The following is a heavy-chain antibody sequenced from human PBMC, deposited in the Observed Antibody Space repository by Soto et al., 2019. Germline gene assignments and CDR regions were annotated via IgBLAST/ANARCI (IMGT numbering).Heavy chain of an antibody. J-gene: IGHJ4*02. CDR2: IWYDGTNK. CDR3: ATDGPRIAVAGTYPDH. CDR1: GFTFSTYG. V-gene: IGHV3-33*01. Sequence: GGVLRGSCAASGFTFSTYGMHGVRQARGKGLEWLAIIWYDGTNKFYADSVKGRFTVSSDNYKNTLYLQMNGLRAEDTAVYYCATDGPRIAVAGTYPDHWVQGTLVTVSS. D-gene: IGHD6-19*01.